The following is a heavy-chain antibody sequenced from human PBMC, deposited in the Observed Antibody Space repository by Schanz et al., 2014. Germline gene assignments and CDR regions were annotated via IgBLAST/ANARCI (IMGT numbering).Heavy chain of an antibody. CDR2: IGYLGDT. CDR3: ARDSRPNYDFLTAYYSIDY. D-gene: IGHD3-9*01. V-gene: IGHV3-13*01. J-gene: IGHJ4*02. Sequence: EVQLVESGGGLVQPGGSLRLSCAASGFTLSNSDMHWVRQGTGKGLEWVSTIGYLGDTYYPDSVKGRFTISRDNSKNTLYLQMNSLRADDTAVYCCARDSRPNYDFLTAYYSIDYWGQGTLVTVSS. CDR1: GFTLSNSD.